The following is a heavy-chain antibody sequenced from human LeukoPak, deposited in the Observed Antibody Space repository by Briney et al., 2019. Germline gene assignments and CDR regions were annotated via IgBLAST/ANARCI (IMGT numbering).Heavy chain of an antibody. V-gene: IGHV3-7*01. CDR3: ARDSAGNDY. J-gene: IGHJ4*02. CDR2: IKQNGSEK. CDR1: GFIFSTYW. D-gene: IGHD6-13*01. Sequence: GRSLRLFCAASGFIFSTYWMSWVREARGKGLEWVANIKQNGSEKYYVDSVKGRFTISKDNAKNSLYLQMNSLRAEDTAMYYCARDSAGNDYWGQGTLVTVSS.